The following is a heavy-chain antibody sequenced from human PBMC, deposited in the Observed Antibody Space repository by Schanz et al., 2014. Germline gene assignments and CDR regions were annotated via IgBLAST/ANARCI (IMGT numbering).Heavy chain of an antibody. J-gene: IGHJ4*02. CDR2: INQSGRA. D-gene: IGHD6-6*01. Sequence: QVQLQQWGAGLLKPSETLSLSCAVYGGSLSGYYWGWVRQPPRKGLEWIGEINQSGRASYNPSLKSRVTISVDTSKNQFSLKLSSVTAADTAVYYCARVGRSSSSPHGSSGDYWGQGTLVTVSS. CDR3: ARVGRSSSSPHGSSGDY. V-gene: IGHV4-34*01. CDR1: GGSLSGYY.